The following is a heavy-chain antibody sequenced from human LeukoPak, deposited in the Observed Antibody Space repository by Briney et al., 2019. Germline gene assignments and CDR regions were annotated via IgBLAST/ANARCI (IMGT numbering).Heavy chain of an antibody. CDR2: IKRKSDGGTT. Sequence: GGSLRLSCAASGFTFNNAWMSWVRQAPGKGLEWVGHIKRKSDGGTTDYAAPVKGRFTISRDDSKNTLYVQMNNLEIEDTAVYYCTTEGYTYGNHGLDIWGQGTMVTVSS. V-gene: IGHV3-15*01. D-gene: IGHD5-18*01. CDR1: GFTFNNAW. CDR3: TTEGYTYGNHGLDI. J-gene: IGHJ3*02.